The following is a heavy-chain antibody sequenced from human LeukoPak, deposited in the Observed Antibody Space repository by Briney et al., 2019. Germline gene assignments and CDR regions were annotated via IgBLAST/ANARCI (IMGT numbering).Heavy chain of an antibody. J-gene: IGHJ4*02. CDR2: ISASGGRT. V-gene: IGHV3-23*01. CDR1: GFTSSSYA. D-gene: IGHD3-10*01. CDR3: AKVRDSAGIDY. Sequence: PGGSLRISCAASGFTSSSYAMSWVRQAPGKGLEWVSGISASGGRTYYADSVKGRFTISRENSKNTLYLQMNSLRAEDTAVYYCAKVRDSAGIDYWGQGTLVTVSS.